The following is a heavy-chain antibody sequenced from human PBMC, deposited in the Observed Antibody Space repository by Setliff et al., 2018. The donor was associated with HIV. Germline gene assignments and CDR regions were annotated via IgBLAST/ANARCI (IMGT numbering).Heavy chain of an antibody. CDR1: GGSISTSY. CDR3: AREHCSGGSCNGFDI. CDR2: IYISGTT. J-gene: IGHJ3*02. Sequence: SETLSLTCTVSGGSISTSYWNWIRQPPGKGLEWIAYIYISGTTNYNPSLKSRVTISLDTSRNQFSPKLGFVTAADTAMYYCAREHCSGGSCNGFDIWGQGTMVTVSS. V-gene: IGHV4-4*09. D-gene: IGHD2-15*01.